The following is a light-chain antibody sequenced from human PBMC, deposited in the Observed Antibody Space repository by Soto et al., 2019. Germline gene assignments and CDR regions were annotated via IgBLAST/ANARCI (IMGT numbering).Light chain of an antibody. CDR2: GAS. CDR3: QQYNNWPPWT. Sequence: EIVLTQSPGTLSVSPGERATVSCRASQTVSSGFLAWYQQKPGQAPRLLIYGASTRATGIPARFSGSGSGTEFTLTISSLQSEDFAVYYCQQYNNWPPWTFGQGTKVDIK. CDR1: QTVSSG. V-gene: IGKV3-15*01. J-gene: IGKJ1*01.